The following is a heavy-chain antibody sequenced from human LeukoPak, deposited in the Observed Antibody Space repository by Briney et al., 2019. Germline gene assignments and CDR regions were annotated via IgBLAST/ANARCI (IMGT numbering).Heavy chain of an antibody. J-gene: IGHJ3*02. Sequence: PGGSLRLSRAVSGFFVGNYYMDWFRQAPGKGLDWVSVIFTAGSTYNADSVKGRFTISRDNFKNTLYLQMNSLRAEDTAVYYCARAGYLGTDAFDIWGQGTMVTVSS. CDR3: ARAGYLGTDAFDI. V-gene: IGHV3-53*01. D-gene: IGHD1-14*01. CDR2: IFTAGST. CDR1: GFFVGNYY.